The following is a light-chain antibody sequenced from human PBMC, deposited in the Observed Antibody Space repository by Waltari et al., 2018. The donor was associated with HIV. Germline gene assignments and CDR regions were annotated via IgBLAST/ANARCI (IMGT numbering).Light chain of an antibody. J-gene: IGKJ5*01. CDR2: GAS. CDR3: QQYDNSPVT. Sequence: EIVLTQSPDTLSLSPGEGATLSCRASQSLRRTYLASYQQKPGQAPRLLIYGASTRATGIPDRFSVRGSGTDFTLTSSRLEPEDFAVYYCQQYDNSPVTFGQGTRLEIK. CDR1: QSLRRTY. V-gene: IGKV3-20*01.